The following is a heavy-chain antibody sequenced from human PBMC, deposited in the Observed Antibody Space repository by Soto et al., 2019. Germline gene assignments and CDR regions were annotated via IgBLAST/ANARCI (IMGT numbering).Heavy chain of an antibody. CDR2: IIPIFGTA. D-gene: IGHD6-19*01. CDR1: GGTFSSYA. Sequence: SVKVSCKASGGTFSSYAITWVRQAPGQGLEWMGGIIPIFGTANYAQKFQGRVTITADKSTSTAYMELSSLRSEDTAVYYCASFAVAEPYYFDYWGQGTLVTVSS. CDR3: ASFAVAEPYYFDY. V-gene: IGHV1-69*06. J-gene: IGHJ4*02.